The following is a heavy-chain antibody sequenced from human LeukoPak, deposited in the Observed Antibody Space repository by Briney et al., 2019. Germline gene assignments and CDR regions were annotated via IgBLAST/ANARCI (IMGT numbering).Heavy chain of an antibody. CDR3: ARTPSTLAYYYDSSGYYLDY. D-gene: IGHD3-22*01. Sequence: ASVKVSCKTSGYTFTSYGISWVRQAPGQGLEWMGWISAYNGNTNYAQKLQGRVTMTTDTSTSTAYMELRSLRSDDTAVYDCARTPSTLAYYYDSSGYYLDYWGQGTLVTVSS. J-gene: IGHJ4*02. CDR1: GYTFTSYG. V-gene: IGHV1-18*01. CDR2: ISAYNGNT.